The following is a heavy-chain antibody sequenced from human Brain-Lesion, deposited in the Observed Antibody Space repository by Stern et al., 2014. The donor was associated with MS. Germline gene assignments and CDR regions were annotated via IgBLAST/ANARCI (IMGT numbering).Heavy chain of an antibody. D-gene: IGHD2-2*01. Sequence: QLVQSGGGLVKPGGSLRLSCEASGFTFNSYSMNWVRQAPGKGLEWVSSISVGTDYIYYADSMKGRFTISRDNAKNSLFLQMNTLRAEDTGVYYCARVDCSGTNCFYYYYGMDVWGQGTTVTVSS. CDR3: ARVDCSGTNCFYYYYGMDV. J-gene: IGHJ6*02. V-gene: IGHV3-21*01. CDR1: GFTFNSYS. CDR2: ISVGTDYI.